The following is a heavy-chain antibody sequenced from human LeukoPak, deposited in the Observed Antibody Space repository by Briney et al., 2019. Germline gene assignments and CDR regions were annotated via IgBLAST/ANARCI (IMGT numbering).Heavy chain of an antibody. CDR3: ARAIYDILTGYKFDP. CDR1: GGSISSYY. CDR2: IYYSGST. D-gene: IGHD3-9*01. Sequence: SETLSLTCTVSGGSISSYYWSWIRHPPGKGLGWMGYIYYSGSTNYTPSLKSRVTISVDTSKNQFSLKLSSVTAADTAVYYCARAIYDILTGYKFDPWGQGTLVTVSS. V-gene: IGHV4-59*01. J-gene: IGHJ5*02.